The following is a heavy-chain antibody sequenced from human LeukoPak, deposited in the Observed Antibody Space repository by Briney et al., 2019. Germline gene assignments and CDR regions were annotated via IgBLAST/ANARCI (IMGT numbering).Heavy chain of an antibody. Sequence: PGRSLRLSCAASGFTFSTYGMHWVRQAPGKGLEWVAVISYDGSNKYYADSVKGRFTISRDNSKNSLYLQMNSLRPEDTAVYYCAKGLYAPQCGSGSYYPSPFDYWGQGILVTVSS. J-gene: IGHJ4*02. V-gene: IGHV3-30*18. D-gene: IGHD3-10*01. CDR3: AKGLYAPQCGSGSYYPSPFDY. CDR1: GFTFSTYG. CDR2: ISYDGSNK.